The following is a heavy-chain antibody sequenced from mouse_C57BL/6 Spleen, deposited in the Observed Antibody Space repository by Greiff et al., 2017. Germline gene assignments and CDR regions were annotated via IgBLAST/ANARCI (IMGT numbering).Heavy chain of an antibody. Sequence: QVQLQQSGPELVKPGASVKISCKASGYAFSSSWMNWVKQRPGKGLEWIGRIYPGDGDTNYNGKFKGKATLTADKSSSTAYMQLSSLTAEDSAVYFCARGTNRDYFDYWGQGTTLTVSS. CDR1: GYAFSSSW. CDR2: IYPGDGDT. CDR3: ARGTNRDYFDY. D-gene: IGHD1-3*01. V-gene: IGHV1-82*01. J-gene: IGHJ2*01.